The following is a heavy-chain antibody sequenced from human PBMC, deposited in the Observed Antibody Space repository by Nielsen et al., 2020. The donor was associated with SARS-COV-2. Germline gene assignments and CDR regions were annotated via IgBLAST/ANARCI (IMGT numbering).Heavy chain of an antibody. D-gene: IGHD2-15*01. CDR1: GFTVSSNY. V-gene: IGHV3-20*01. CDR2: INWNGGST. J-gene: IGHJ4*02. CDR3: ARGTSLGYCSGGSCTFDY. Sequence: SCIASGFTVSSNYMSWVRQAPGKGLEWVSGINWNGGSTGYADSVKGRFTISRDNAKNSLYLQMNSLRAEDTALYHCARGTSLGYCSGGSCTFDYWGQGTLVTVSS.